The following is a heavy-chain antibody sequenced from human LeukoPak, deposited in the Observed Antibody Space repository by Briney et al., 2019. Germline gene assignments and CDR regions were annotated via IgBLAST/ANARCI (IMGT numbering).Heavy chain of an antibody. Sequence: GGSLRLSCAASGFTFSSYSMNWVRQAPGKGLEWVSSISSSSSYIYYADSVKGRFTISRDNSKNTLYLQMNSLRAEDTAVYYCAKASTTPAYYYYMDVWGKGTTVTVSS. CDR3: AKASTTPAYYYYMDV. J-gene: IGHJ6*03. D-gene: IGHD4-17*01. CDR1: GFTFSSYS. CDR2: ISSSSSYI. V-gene: IGHV3-21*01.